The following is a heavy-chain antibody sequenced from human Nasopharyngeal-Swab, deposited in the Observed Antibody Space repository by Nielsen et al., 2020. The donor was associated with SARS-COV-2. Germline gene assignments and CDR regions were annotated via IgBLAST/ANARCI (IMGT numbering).Heavy chain of an antibody. CDR3: ARMDFIASRDY. CDR2: IYSRGET. V-gene: IGHV3-53*01. Sequence: GGSLRLSCAASGFTVSNYYVSWVRQAPGEGLGWVAVIYSRGETHYTDSVRGRFTISRDNSKNMVNLQLNSLRAEDTAVYYCARMDFIASRDYWGQGTLVTVSS. CDR1: GFTVSNYY. J-gene: IGHJ4*02. D-gene: IGHD6-13*01.